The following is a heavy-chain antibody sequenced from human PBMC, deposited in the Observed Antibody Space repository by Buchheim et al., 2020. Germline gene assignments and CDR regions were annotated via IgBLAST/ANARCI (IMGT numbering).Heavy chain of an antibody. CDR1: GVTSTGYY. Sequence: QVQLVQSGAEVKKPGASVKLSCTASGVTSTGYYMHWVRQAPGQGLEWMGTINPSVGAATYAQRFRGRVTITSDTSTSTFYMDMSSLTSEDTALYYCAKSRMWLSGNSWG. CDR3: AKSRMWLSGNS. CDR2: INPSVGAA. D-gene: IGHD2/OR15-2a*01. V-gene: IGHV1-46*01. J-gene: IGHJ5*01.